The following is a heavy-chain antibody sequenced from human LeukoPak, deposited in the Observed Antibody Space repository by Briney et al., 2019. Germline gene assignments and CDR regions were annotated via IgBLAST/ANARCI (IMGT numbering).Heavy chain of an antibody. CDR3: ASDLGEHTTMAPGG. CDR1: GFSFSSYW. Sequence: LSGGSLRLSCAASGFSFSSYWMHWVRQAPGKGLVWVSRIDPDGSDTTYAESVKGRFTISRDNDRNTLYLQLNSLRVEDTAVYYCASDLGEHTTMAPGGWGQGTLVTVSS. D-gene: IGHD5-18*01. V-gene: IGHV3-74*01. J-gene: IGHJ4*02. CDR2: IDPDGSDT.